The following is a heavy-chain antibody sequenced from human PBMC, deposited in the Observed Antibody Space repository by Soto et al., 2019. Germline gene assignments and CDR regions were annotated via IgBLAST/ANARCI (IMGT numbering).Heavy chain of an antibody. J-gene: IGHJ6*02. CDR3: ARDLERPGEAYYYGMDV. V-gene: IGHV6-1*01. Sequence: PSETLSLTCAISGDSVSSNSAAWNWIRQSPSRGLEWLGRTYYRSKWYNDYAVSVKSRITINPDTSKNQFSLQLNSVTPEDTAVYYCARDLERPGEAYYYGMDVWGQGTTVTVS. CDR1: GDSVSSNSAA. D-gene: IGHD1-26*01. CDR2: TYYRSKWYN.